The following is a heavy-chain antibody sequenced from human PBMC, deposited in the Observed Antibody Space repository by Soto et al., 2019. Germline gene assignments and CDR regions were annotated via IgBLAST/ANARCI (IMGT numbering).Heavy chain of an antibody. V-gene: IGHV3-23*01. CDR2: ISGSGGST. Sequence: PGGSLRLSCAASGFTFSSYAMSWVRQAPGKGLEWVSAISGSGGSTYYADSVKGRFTISRDNSKNTLYLQMNSLRAEDTAVYYSAKDQVPRGIDYGPFDYWGQGTLVTVSS. D-gene: IGHD4-17*01. CDR1: GFTFSSYA. J-gene: IGHJ4*02. CDR3: AKDQVPRGIDYGPFDY.